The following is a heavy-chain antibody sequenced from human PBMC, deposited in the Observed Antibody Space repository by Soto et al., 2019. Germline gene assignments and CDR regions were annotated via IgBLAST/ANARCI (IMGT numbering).Heavy chain of an antibody. CDR2: SSATGTGT. CDR3: AKDRRAGGNYGFYSDF. Sequence: EVQLLESGGGLVQPGGSLRLSCAASGFTFSSYGMTWVRQAPGKGLEWVSFSSATGTGTYYADSVQGRFTISRDTSKNTLYLQMTSLRADDTAVYYCAKDRRAGGNYGFYSDFWGQGALVIVSS. V-gene: IGHV3-23*01. J-gene: IGHJ4*02. D-gene: IGHD1-7*01. CDR1: GFTFSSYG.